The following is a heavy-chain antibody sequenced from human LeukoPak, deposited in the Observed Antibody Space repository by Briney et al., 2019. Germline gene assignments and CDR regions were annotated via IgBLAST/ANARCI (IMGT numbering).Heavy chain of an antibody. D-gene: IGHD6-13*01. CDR1: GFTFSSYA. J-gene: IGHJ4*02. CDR3: TSLWGSSWSFDL. CDR2: IRSSGEAI. Sequence: PRGSLRLSCAGSGFTFSSYAFNGVRQAPGKELEWVSYIRSSGEAIYYADSVRGRFTISRDNAKNSLYLQMNSLRAEDTAVYYCTSLWGSSWSFDLWGQGTLVTVSS. V-gene: IGHV3-48*03.